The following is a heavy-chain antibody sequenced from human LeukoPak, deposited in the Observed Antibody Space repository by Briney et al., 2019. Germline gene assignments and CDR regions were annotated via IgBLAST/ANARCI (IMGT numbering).Heavy chain of an antibody. V-gene: IGHV4-59*01. CDR3: ARGGYSYGLYYFDY. D-gene: IGHD5-18*01. CDR2: IYYSGST. J-gene: IGHJ4*02. Sequence: PSETLSLTCTVSGGSISSYYWSWIRQPPGKGLEWIGYIYYSGSTNYNPSLKRRVTISVDTSKNQFSLKLSSVTAADTAVYYCARGGYSYGLYYFDYWGQGTLVAVSS. CDR1: GGSISSYY.